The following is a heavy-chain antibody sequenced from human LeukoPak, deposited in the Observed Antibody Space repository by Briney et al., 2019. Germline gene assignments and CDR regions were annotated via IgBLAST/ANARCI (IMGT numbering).Heavy chain of an antibody. J-gene: IGHJ3*01. CDR1: GGSISSSTYY. Sequence: SETLSLTCTVSGGSISSSTYYWGWIRRPPGKGLEWIGSIYYSGSTNYNPSLKSRVTISVDTSKNQFSLKLSSVTAADTAVYYCARDPTNCGGDCYAPWGQGTMVTVSS. D-gene: IGHD2-21*02. CDR2: IYYSGST. CDR3: ARDPTNCGGDCYAP. V-gene: IGHV4-39*07.